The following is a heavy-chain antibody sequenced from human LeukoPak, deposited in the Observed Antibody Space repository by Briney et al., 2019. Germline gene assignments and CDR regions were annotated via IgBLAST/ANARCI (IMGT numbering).Heavy chain of an antibody. D-gene: IGHD5-12*01. CDR1: GGSIISSSYY. CDR2: IYYSGST. CDR3: ARHSRSGYSGYENAFDI. V-gene: IGHV4-39*01. Sequence: PYETLSLTCTVSGGSIISSSYYLGWIRPPPGRGLEWIGSIYYSGSTYYNPSLKSRVTISVDTSKHQLSLKLTSVTAADTAVYYCARHSRSGYSGYENAFDIWGQGTMVTVSS. J-gene: IGHJ3*02.